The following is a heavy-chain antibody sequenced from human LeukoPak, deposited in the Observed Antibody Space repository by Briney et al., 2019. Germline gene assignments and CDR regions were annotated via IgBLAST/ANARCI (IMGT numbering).Heavy chain of an antibody. CDR2: INHSGST. D-gene: IGHD3-10*01. Sequence: PSETLSLTCAVYGGSFSGYYWSWIRQPPGKGLEWIGEINHSGSTNYNPSLKSRVTISVDTSKNRFSLKLSSVTAADTAVYYCARAGWFGVNWFDPWGQGTLVTVSS. V-gene: IGHV4-34*01. CDR1: GGSFSGYY. J-gene: IGHJ5*02. CDR3: ARAGWFGVNWFDP.